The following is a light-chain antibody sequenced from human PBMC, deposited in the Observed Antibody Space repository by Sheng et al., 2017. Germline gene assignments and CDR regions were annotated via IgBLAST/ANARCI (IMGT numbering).Light chain of an antibody. J-gene: IGLJ2*01. CDR2: KDT. CDR1: ALPKQY. CDR3: QSADSSGTYPSV. Sequence: SYELTQSPSVSVSPGQTARITCSGDALPKQYAYWYQQKPGQAPKLVLYKDTERPSGIPERFSGSSSGTTVTLTISGVQAEDGADYYCQSADSSGTYPSVFGGGTEAHRP. V-gene: IGLV3-25*03.